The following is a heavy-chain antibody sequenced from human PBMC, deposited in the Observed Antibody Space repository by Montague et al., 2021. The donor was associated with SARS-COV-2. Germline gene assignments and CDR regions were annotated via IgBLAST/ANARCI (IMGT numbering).Heavy chain of an antibody. J-gene: IGHJ6*02. CDR1: GGSISSGGYY. Sequence: TLSLTCTVSGGSISSGGYYWSWIRQHPGKGLEWIGYIYYSGSTYYNPSLKSRVTISVDTSKNQFSLKLSSVTAADTAVYYCARYEGYYDILTGYSTPYYYGMDVWGQGTTVTVSS. V-gene: IGHV4-31*03. CDR2: IYYSGST. CDR3: ARYEGYYDILTGYSTPYYYGMDV. D-gene: IGHD3-9*01.